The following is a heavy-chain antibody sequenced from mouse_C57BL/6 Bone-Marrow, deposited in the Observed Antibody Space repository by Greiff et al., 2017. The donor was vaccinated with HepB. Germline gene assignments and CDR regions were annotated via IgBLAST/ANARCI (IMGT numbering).Heavy chain of an antibody. CDR3: TTYDYPDY. CDR2: IDPENGDT. CDR1: GFNIKDDY. V-gene: IGHV14-4*01. Sequence: EVQLQQSGAELVRPGASVKLSCTASGFNIKDDYMHWVKQRPEQGLEWIGWIDPENGDTEYASKFQGKATITADTSSNTAYLQLSSLTSEDTAVYYCTTYDYPDYRGQGTTLTVSS. J-gene: IGHJ2*01. D-gene: IGHD2-4*01.